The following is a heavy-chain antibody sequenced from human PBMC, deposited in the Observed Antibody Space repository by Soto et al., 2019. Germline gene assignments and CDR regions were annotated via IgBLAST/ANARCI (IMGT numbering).Heavy chain of an antibody. CDR2: ISAYNGNT. CDR3: ARGAYCGGDCYSSPDYYYYGMDV. CDR1: GYTFTSYG. J-gene: IGHJ6*02. Sequence: GASVKGSCKASGYTFTSYGISWVRQAPGQGLEWMGWISAYNGNTNYAQKLQGRVTMTTDTSTSTAYMELRSLRSDDTAVYYCARGAYCGGDCYSSPDYYYYGMDVWGQGTTVTVSS. D-gene: IGHD2-21*02. V-gene: IGHV1-18*01.